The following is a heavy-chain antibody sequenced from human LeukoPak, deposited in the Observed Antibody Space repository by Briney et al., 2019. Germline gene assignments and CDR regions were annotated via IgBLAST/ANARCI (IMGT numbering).Heavy chain of an antibody. V-gene: IGHV3-21*04. CDR2: ISTRSNYM. CDR1: GFTFSSYS. Sequence: GGSLRLSCAASGFTFSSYSMSWVRQAPGEGLEWVSSISTRSNYMYYADSVKGRFTISRDNSKNTLFLRMNSLRAEDTAVYYCTRADSSGYQRQFDNWGQGTLVTVSS. CDR3: TRADSSGYQRQFDN. J-gene: IGHJ4*02. D-gene: IGHD3-22*01.